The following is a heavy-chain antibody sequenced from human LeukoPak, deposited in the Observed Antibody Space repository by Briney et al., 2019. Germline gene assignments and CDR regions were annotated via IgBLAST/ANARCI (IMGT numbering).Heavy chain of an antibody. CDR1: GFTFSSYW. V-gene: IGHV3-7*01. J-gene: IGHJ4*02. CDR3: ARRAKIRSADY. CDR2: IKQDGGEK. D-gene: IGHD3-3*01. Sequence: PGGSLRLSCAASGFTFSSYWMSWVHQAPGKGLEWVANIKQDGGEKYYVDSVKGRFTISRDNAKNSLYLQMNSLRAEDTAVYYCARRAKIRSADYWGQGTLVTVSS.